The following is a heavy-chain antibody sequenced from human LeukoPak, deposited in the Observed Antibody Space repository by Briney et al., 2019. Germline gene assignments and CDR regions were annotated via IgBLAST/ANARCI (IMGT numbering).Heavy chain of an antibody. J-gene: IGHJ4*02. Sequence: ASVKVSCKASGYTFTRYYMHWVRQAPGQGLEWMGVINPSADSTSYTQKFQGRVSMTRDTSTSTVYMDLSSLRSEDTAVYYCARGRDGYNRDAFDIWGQGTLVTVSS. CDR1: GYTFTRYY. CDR2: INPSADST. CDR3: ARGRDGYNRDAFDI. D-gene: IGHD5-24*01. V-gene: IGHV1-46*01.